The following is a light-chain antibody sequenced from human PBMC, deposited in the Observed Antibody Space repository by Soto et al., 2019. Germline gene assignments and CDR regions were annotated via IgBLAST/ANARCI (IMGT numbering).Light chain of an antibody. Sequence: DIQMTQSPSTLSASVGDRVTITCRASQSISSWLAWYQQKPGKAPKLLIYDASSLESGVPSRFSGSGSGTEFTLTISSLQPDDFATYYCHQYNSYSPSTFGQGTKV. CDR1: QSISSW. CDR2: DAS. CDR3: HQYNSYSPST. V-gene: IGKV1-5*01. J-gene: IGKJ1*01.